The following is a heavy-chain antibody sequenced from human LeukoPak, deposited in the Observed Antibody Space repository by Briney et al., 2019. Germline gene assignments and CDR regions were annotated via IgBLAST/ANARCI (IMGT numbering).Heavy chain of an antibody. D-gene: IGHD3-3*01. CDR1: GGSFSGYY. V-gene: IGHV4-34*01. CDR3: ARGGDFWSGYQPFDY. Sequence: SEALSLTCAVYGGSFSGYYWSWIRQPPGKGLEWIGEINHSGSTNYNPSLKSRVTISVDTSKNQFSLKLSSATAADTAVYYCARGGDFWSGYQPFDYWGQGTLVTVSS. CDR2: INHSGST. J-gene: IGHJ4*02.